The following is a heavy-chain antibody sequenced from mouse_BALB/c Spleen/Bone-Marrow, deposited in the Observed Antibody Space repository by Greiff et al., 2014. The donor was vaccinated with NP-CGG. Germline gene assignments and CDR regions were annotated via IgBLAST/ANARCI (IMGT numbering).Heavy chain of an antibody. V-gene: IGHV5-9-2*01. Sequence: EVKLVESGGGLVKPGGSLKLSCAASGFTFSSYGMSWVRQTPEKRLEWVATISGGGSYTYYPDSVKGRFTISRDNAKNNLYLQMSSLRSEDTALYYCARQAGGGGYFDYWGQGTTLTVSS. J-gene: IGHJ2*01. CDR2: ISGGGSYT. CDR3: ARQAGGGGYFDY. CDR1: GFTFSSYG. D-gene: IGHD1-1*02.